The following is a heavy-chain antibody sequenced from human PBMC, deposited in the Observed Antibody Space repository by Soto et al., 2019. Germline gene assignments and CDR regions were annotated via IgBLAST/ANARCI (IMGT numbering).Heavy chain of an antibody. V-gene: IGHV3-30*03. CDR2: ISYDGSNK. CDR1: GFTFSSYG. CDR3: GGMVRGVPPPTLDY. Sequence: GGSLRLSCAASGFTFSSYGMHWVRQAPGKGLEWVAVISYDGSNKYYADSVKGRFTISRDNSKNTLYLQMNSLRAEDTAVYYCGGMVRGVPPPTLDYWGQGTLVTVSS. J-gene: IGHJ4*02. D-gene: IGHD3-10*01.